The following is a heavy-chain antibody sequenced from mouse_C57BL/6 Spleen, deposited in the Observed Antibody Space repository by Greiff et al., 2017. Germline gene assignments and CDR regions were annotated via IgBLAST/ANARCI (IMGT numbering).Heavy chain of an antibody. J-gene: IGHJ2*01. D-gene: IGHD2-4*01. V-gene: IGHV1-50*01. Sequence: QVQLQQPGAELVKPGASVKLSCKASGYTFTSYWLPWVKQRPGQGLEWIGEIDPSDSYTDYNQKFKGKATLTVDTSSSTADMQLSSLTSEDSAVYYCARRGLRREGSYYWGQGTTRTVSS. CDR3: ARRGLRREGSYY. CDR1: GYTFTSYW. CDR2: IDPSDSYT.